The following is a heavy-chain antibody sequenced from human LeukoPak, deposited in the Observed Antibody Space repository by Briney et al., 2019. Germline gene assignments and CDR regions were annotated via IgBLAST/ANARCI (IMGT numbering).Heavy chain of an antibody. Sequence: PSETLSLTCAVYGGSFSGYYWSWIRQPPGKGLEWIGSIYYSGSTYYNPSLKSRVTISVDTSKNQFSLKLSSVTAADTAVYYCARTRRLQEGAFDIWGQGTMVTVSS. CDR3: ARTRRLQEGAFDI. J-gene: IGHJ3*02. CDR2: IYYSGST. CDR1: GGSFSGYY. V-gene: IGHV4-34*01. D-gene: IGHD4-11*01.